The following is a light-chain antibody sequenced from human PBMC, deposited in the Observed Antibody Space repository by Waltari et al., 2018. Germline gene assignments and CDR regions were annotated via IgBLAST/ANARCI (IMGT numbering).Light chain of an antibody. CDR3: QQLNSYPLT. CDR2: SAS. Sequence: DIQLTQSPSFLSSSVGDRLTITCRASQGISSYLAWDQVRPGKAPKLLIYSASTLQSGVPSRFSGSGSGTDFTLTISSLQPEDFATYYCQQLNSYPLTFGGGTKLEIK. J-gene: IGKJ4*01. V-gene: IGKV1-9*01. CDR1: QGISSY.